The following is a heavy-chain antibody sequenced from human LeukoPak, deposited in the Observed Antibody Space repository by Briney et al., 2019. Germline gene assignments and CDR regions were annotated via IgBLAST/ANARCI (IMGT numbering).Heavy chain of an antibody. Sequence: ASVKVSCKASGYTFTDYEMHWVRQAPGQGLGWVGWISPKSGDTNHAQKFQGRGTMTGDTSTRTVYMEVSRLRFDATAEYYCARAYSDYLNGDYWGQGTLVTVSS. V-gene: IGHV1-2*02. CDR2: ISPKSGDT. D-gene: IGHD4-17*01. J-gene: IGHJ4*02. CDR3: ARAYSDYLNGDY. CDR1: GYTFTDYE.